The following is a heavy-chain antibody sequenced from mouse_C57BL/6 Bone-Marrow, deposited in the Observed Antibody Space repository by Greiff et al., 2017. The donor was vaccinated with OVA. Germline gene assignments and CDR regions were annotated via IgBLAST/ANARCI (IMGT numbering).Heavy chain of an antibody. V-gene: IGHV1-55*01. CDR1: GYTFTSYW. CDR3: ARRYYGSSWYFDV. Sequence: VQLQQPGAELVKPGASVKMSCKASGYTFTSYWITWVKQRPGQGLEWIGDIYPGRGSTNYNEKFKSKATLTVDTSSSTAYMQLSSLTSEDSAVYYCARRYYGSSWYFDVWGTGTTVTVSS. CDR2: IYPGRGST. D-gene: IGHD1-1*01. J-gene: IGHJ1*03.